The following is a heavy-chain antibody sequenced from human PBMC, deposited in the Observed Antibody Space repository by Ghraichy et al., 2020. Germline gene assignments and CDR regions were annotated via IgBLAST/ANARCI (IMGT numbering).Heavy chain of an antibody. CDR1: GFTFSSYA. D-gene: IGHD3-3*01. CDR3: AKGSAVAYYDFWGDKGHYYYGMDV. V-gene: IGHV3-23*01. J-gene: IGHJ6*02. CDR2: FSGSGGST. Sequence: GGSLRLSCAASGFTFSSYAMTWVRQAPGKGLEWVSAFSGSGGSTYSADSVKGRFTISRDNSKNTLYLQMNSLRAEDTAVYYCAKGSAVAYYDFWGDKGHYYYGMDVLGPVTTVTVSS.